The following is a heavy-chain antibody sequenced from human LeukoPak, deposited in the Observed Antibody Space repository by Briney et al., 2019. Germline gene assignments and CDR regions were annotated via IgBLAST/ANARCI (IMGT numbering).Heavy chain of an antibody. V-gene: IGHV1-58*02. J-gene: IGHJ6*02. D-gene: IGHD6-13*01. CDR1: GFTFTSSA. CDR2: IVVGSGNT. Sequence: GASVTVSCKASGFTFTSSAMQWVRQARGQRLEWIGWIVVGSGNTNYAQKFQERVTITRDMSTSTAYMELSSLRSEDTAAYYCAAGYSSSWYYYYGMDVWGQGTPVTVSS. CDR3: AAGYSSSWYYYYGMDV.